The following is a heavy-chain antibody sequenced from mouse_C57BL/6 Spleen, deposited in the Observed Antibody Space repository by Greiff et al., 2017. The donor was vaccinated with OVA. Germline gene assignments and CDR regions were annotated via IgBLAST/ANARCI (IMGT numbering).Heavy chain of an antibody. Sequence: VKLMESGAELVKPGASVKISCKASGYAFSSYWMNWVKQRPGKGLEWIGQIYPGDGDTNYNGKFKGKATLTADKSSSTAYMQLSSLTSEDSAVYFCASDYYGPPTGAYWGQGTLVTVSA. J-gene: IGHJ3*01. V-gene: IGHV1-80*01. CDR3: ASDYYGPPTGAY. CDR2: IYPGDGDT. D-gene: IGHD2-1*01. CDR1: GYAFSSYW.